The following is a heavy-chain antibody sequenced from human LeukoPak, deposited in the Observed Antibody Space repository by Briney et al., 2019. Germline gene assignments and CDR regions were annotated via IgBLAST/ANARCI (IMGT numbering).Heavy chain of an antibody. D-gene: IGHD4-23*01. CDR1: GFTFSRTW. CDR2: IHEDGSEK. Sequence: GGSLRLSCAASGFTFSRTWMSWARQAPGKGLEWVANIHEDGSEKYYVESVKGRFTVSRDNAKNSLNLQMSSMRAEDMAVYYCVLGDGKDWGQGTLVTVSS. CDR3: VLGDGKD. V-gene: IGHV3-7*03. J-gene: IGHJ4*02.